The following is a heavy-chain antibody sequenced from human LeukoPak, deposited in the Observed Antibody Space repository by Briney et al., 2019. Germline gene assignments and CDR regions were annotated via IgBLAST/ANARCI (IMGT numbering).Heavy chain of an antibody. Sequence: PGGSLRLSCAASGFTFNSHWMSWVRQAPGKGLEWVSAISGSGGNTYYADSVKGRFTISRDNSKNTLYLQMNSLRAEDTAVYYCAKLPVAGLYFDYWGQGTLVTVSS. D-gene: IGHD6-19*01. CDR3: AKLPVAGLYFDY. CDR2: ISGSGGNT. V-gene: IGHV3-23*01. CDR1: GFTFNSHW. J-gene: IGHJ4*02.